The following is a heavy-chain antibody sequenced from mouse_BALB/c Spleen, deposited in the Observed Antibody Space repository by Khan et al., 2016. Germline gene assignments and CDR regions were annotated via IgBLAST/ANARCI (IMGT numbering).Heavy chain of an antibody. Sequence: DVQLQESGPGLVKPSQSLSLTCTVTGYSITSDYAWNWIRQFPGNRLEWMGYISYSGSTSYNPSLKSRISITRDTSKNQFFLQLNSVTSEDTATYYCARSDYGDKDAMDYWGQGTSVTVSS. CDR3: ARSDYGDKDAMDY. V-gene: IGHV3-2*02. J-gene: IGHJ4*01. D-gene: IGHD1-1*01. CDR2: ISYSGST. CDR1: GYSITSDYA.